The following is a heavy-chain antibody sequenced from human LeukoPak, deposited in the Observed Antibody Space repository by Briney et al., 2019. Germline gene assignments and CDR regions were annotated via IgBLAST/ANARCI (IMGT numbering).Heavy chain of an antibody. J-gene: IGHJ5*02. D-gene: IGHD3-22*01. CDR2: IYHSGST. CDR3: AAYYYDSSGYPNWFDP. Sequence: SETLSLTCAVSGGSISSSNWWSWVRQPPGKGLEWIGEIYHSGSTNYNPSLKSRVTISVDTSKNQFSLKLSSVTAADTAVYYCAAYYYDSSGYPNWFDPWGQGTLVTVSS. CDR1: GGSISSSNW. V-gene: IGHV4-4*02.